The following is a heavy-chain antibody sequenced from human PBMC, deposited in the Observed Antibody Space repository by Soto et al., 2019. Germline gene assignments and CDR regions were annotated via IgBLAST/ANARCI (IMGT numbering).Heavy chain of an antibody. Sequence: GSLRLSCAASGFTFSSYAMHWVRQAPGKGLEWVAVISYDASNKYYADSVKGRFTISRDNSKNTLYLQMNSLRAEDTAVYYCARGPSSLTRFDYWGQGTLVTVSS. CDR1: GFTFSSYA. D-gene: IGHD2-2*01. CDR3: ARGPSSLTRFDY. V-gene: IGHV3-30-3*01. CDR2: ISYDASNK. J-gene: IGHJ4*02.